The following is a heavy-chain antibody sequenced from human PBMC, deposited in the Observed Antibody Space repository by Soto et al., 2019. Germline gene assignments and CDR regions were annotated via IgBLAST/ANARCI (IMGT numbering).Heavy chain of an antibody. V-gene: IGHV1-69*08. CDR3: AREGCSGGSCYDYGMDV. J-gene: IGHJ6*02. D-gene: IGHD2-15*01. CDR1: GGTFSSYT. Sequence: QVQLVQSGAEVKKPGSSVKVSCKASGGTFSSYTISWVRQAPGQGLEWMGRIIPILGIANYAQKFQGRVTITADKSTSKAYMELSSLRSEDTAVYYCAREGCSGGSCYDYGMDVWGQGTTVTVSS. CDR2: IIPILGIA.